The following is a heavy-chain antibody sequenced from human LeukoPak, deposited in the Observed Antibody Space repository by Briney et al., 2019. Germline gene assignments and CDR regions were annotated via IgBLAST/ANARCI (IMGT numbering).Heavy chain of an antibody. J-gene: IGHJ4*02. CDR2: IRSNGDTT. CDR1: GFNFRNYA. CDR3: AKDGYSGYDLGRKFDY. V-gene: IGHV3-23*01. D-gene: IGHD5-12*01. Sequence: GGSLRLSCEASGFNFRNYAMRWVRQSPDKGLEWISMIRSNGDTTHYSDSVRGRFSISRDNSKNTVYLQMNSLRAEDTALYYCAKDGYSGYDLGRKFDYWGQGTLVTVSS.